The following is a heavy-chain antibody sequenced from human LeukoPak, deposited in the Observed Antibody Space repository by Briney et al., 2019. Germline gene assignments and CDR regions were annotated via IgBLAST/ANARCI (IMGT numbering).Heavy chain of an antibody. CDR3: VKDNTEYCSGASCYYFDY. CDR1: GFTFSSYA. Sequence: GGSLRLSCSASGFTFSSYAMHWVRQAPGKGLEYVSAISSNGGSTYYADSVKGRYTISRDNSKNTLYLQMSSMRAEDKAVYYCVKDNTEYCSGASCYYFDYSGQGTLVTVSS. D-gene: IGHD2-15*01. J-gene: IGHJ4*02. CDR2: ISSNGGST. V-gene: IGHV3-64D*06.